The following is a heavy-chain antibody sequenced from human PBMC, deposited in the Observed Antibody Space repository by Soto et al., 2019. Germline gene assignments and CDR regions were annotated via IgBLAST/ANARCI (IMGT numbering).Heavy chain of an antibody. CDR1: GGSISSYY. V-gene: IGHV4-59*01. D-gene: IGHD4-17*01. CDR3: ARVNYGNYYYYYGMDV. J-gene: IGHJ6*02. CDR2: IYYSGST. Sequence: SETLSLTCTVSGGSISSYYWSWIRQPPGKGLEWIGHIYYSGSTNYNPSLKSRVTISVDTSKNQFSLKLNSVTAADTAVYYCARVNYGNYYYYYGMDVWGQGTTVTVSS.